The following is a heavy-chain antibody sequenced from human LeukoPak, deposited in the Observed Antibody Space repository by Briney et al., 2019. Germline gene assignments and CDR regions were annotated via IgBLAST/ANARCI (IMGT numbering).Heavy chain of an antibody. CDR2: INPNSGGT. Sequence: SVKLSCKASGYTFTGYYMHWVRQAPGQGLEWMGWINPNSGGTNYAQKFQGRVTMTRDTSISTAYMELSRLRSDDTAVYYCARGGSGWYSWYMDVWGKGTTVTVSS. J-gene: IGHJ6*03. CDR3: ARGGSGWYSWYMDV. D-gene: IGHD6-19*01. CDR1: GYTFTGYY. V-gene: IGHV1-2*02.